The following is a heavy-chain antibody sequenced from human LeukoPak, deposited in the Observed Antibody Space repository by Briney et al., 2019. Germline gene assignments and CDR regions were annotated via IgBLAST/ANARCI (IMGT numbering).Heavy chain of an antibody. D-gene: IGHD2-2*01. CDR3: AKDLCSDTNCASRGIDY. CDR1: GFTFSSNG. J-gene: IGHJ4*02. Sequence: GRSLRLSCAASGFTFSSNGMYWVRQAPGKGLEWVAVKDHCADSVKGRFTASKDNSKSTLYLQMNSLRVEDTAIYYCAKDLCSDTNCASRGIDYWGQGTLVTVSS. V-gene: IGHV3-30*18. CDR2: KD.